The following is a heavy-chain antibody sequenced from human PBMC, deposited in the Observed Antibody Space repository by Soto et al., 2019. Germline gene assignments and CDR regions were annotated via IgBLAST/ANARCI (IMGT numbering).Heavy chain of an antibody. CDR3: ARLGNCATTGCYGARYFDY. Sequence: QVTLKESGPVLVKPTETLTLTCTVSGFSLNNTIMGVSWIRQSPGKALEWLAHIFSTDEKSYSTSLKTRLTISKDTSRSQVVLTMTNMDPVDTATYFCARLGNCATTGCYGARYFDYWGQGTLVTVSS. D-gene: IGHD2-2*01. CDR2: IFSTDEK. V-gene: IGHV2-26*01. J-gene: IGHJ4*02. CDR1: GFSLNNTIMG.